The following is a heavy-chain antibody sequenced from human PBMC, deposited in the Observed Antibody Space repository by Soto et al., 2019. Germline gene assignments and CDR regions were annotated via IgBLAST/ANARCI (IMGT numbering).Heavy chain of an antibody. V-gene: IGHV1-46*01. CDR2: INPSGGST. D-gene: IGHD3-22*01. CDR3: ARGSTYYYDSSGPNLDY. CDR1: VYTFTSYY. Sequence: GASVKVSCKASVYTFTSYYMHWVRQAPGQGLEWMGIINPSGGSTSYAQKFQGRVTMTRDTSTSTVYMELSSLRSEDTAVYYCARGSTYYYDSSGPNLDYWGQGTLVTVS. J-gene: IGHJ4*02.